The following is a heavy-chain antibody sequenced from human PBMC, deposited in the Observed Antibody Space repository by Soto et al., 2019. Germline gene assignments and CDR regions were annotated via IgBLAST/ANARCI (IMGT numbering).Heavy chain of an antibody. Sequence: QVQLQESGPGLVKPSQTLSLTCTVSGASISSGGYYWGWIRQHPGKGLEWIGFIYYIGTSYYNPSLESRITLSVDPAKNHFSLNLTSLTAADTAVYYCARVLRDVLSDRYYWYFDLWGRGTLVTVSS. CDR1: GASISSGGYY. V-gene: IGHV4-31*03. CDR3: ARVLRDVLSDRYYWYFDL. J-gene: IGHJ2*01. D-gene: IGHD3-16*02. CDR2: IYYIGTS.